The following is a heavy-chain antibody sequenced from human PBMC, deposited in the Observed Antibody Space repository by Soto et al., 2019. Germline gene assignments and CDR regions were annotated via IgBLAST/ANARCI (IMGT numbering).Heavy chain of an antibody. D-gene: IGHD2-21*02. J-gene: IGHJ4*02. Sequence: VQLVASGGGLVQPGGSLRLSCAASGFTFSSYWMHWVRQGPGKELVWVSRVNSDESTTSYADSVKGRFTISRDNAKNTLYLQMSSLRVEDTALYYCVCFECGRTAVVTAMEANGYWGQGTLVTVSS. CDR1: GFTFSSYW. CDR3: VCFECGRTAVVTAMEANGY. V-gene: IGHV3-74*01. CDR2: VNSDESTT.